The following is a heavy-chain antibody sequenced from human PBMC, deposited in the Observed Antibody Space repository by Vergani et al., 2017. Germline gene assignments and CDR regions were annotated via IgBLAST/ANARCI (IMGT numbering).Heavy chain of an antibody. Sequence: EVQLLESGGGLVQPGGSLRLSCAASGFTFSSYAMSWVRQAPGKGLEWVSVISGSGGSTYYADSVKGRFTISRDNSKNTLYLQMNSLRAEDTAVYYCAKDLYCSSTSCYSGWYFDLWDRGTLVTVSS. CDR2: ISGSGGST. V-gene: IGHV3-23*01. D-gene: IGHD2-2*01. CDR1: GFTFSSYA. J-gene: IGHJ2*01. CDR3: AKDLYCSSTSCYSGWYFDL.